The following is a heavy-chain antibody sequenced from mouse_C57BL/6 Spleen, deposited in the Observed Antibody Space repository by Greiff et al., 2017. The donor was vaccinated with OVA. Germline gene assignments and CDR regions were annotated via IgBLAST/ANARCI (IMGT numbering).Heavy chain of an antibody. CDR1: GFSLSTSGMG. V-gene: IGHV8-12*01. J-gene: IGHJ3*01. CDR2: IYWDDDK. CDR3: ARDYDEYDRAYAY. Sequence: QVTLKECGPGILQSSQTLSLTCSFSGFSLSTSGMGVSWIRQPSGKGLEWLAHIYWDDDKCYNPSLKSRPTISKDTSRNQVFLKITSVDTADTATYYCARDYDEYDRAYAYWGQGTLVTVSA. D-gene: IGHD2-4*01.